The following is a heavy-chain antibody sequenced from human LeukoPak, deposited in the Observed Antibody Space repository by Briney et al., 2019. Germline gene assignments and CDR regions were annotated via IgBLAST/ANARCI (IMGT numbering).Heavy chain of an antibody. CDR3: AREESIGSYQFLHDY. CDR2: ISPYNGNT. Sequence: ASVKVSCKASGYTFINYGISWVRQAPGQGLEWMGWISPYNGNTKYLQKLQGRVTMTTDTSTSTAYMEVSSLRSDDTAVYYCAREESIGSYQFLHDYWGQGTLVTVS. V-gene: IGHV1-18*01. CDR1: GYTFINYG. J-gene: IGHJ4*02. D-gene: IGHD1-26*01.